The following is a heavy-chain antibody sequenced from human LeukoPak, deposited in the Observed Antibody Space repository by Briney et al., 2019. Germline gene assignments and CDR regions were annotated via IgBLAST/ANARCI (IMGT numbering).Heavy chain of an antibody. Sequence: EASVKVSCKTSGYIFTSYGISWVRQAPGKGLEWMGWISVHNGYTRYAQKFHGRVTMTRNTAISTAYMELSSLRSEDTAVYYCARSGRAIDATDHGMDVWGQGTTVIVSS. CDR3: ARSGRAIDATDHGMDV. V-gene: IGHV1-8*01. CDR2: ISVHNGYT. CDR1: GYIFTSYG. D-gene: IGHD2-2*02. J-gene: IGHJ6*02.